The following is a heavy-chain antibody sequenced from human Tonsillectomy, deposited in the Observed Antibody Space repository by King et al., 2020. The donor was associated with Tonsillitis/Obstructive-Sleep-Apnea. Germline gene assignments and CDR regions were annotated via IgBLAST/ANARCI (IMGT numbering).Heavy chain of an antibody. V-gene: IGHV4-59*01. CDR3: AGSKGSGSYFDY. Sequence: QLQESGPGLVKPSETLSLTCTVPGNSINSYSWSWIRQPPGKGLGWIGYISYIGNTNYNPSLKSRVTISIDTSKNQFSLKLRSVTAADTAVYYCAGSKGSGSYFDYWGQGTLVTVSS. CDR1: GNSINSYS. J-gene: IGHJ4*02. D-gene: IGHD3-3*01. CDR2: ISYIGNT.